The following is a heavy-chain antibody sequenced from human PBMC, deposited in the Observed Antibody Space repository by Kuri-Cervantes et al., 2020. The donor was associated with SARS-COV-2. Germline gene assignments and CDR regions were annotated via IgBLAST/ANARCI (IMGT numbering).Heavy chain of an antibody. CDR2: INPSGGST. CDR1: GYTFTSYY. J-gene: IGHJ6*02. Sequence: ASVKVSCKASGYTFTSYYMHWVRQAPGQGLEWMGIINPSGGSTSYAQKFQGRVTMARDTSTSTVYMELSSLRSEDTAVYYCARWGAAADNCYYYGMDVWGQGTTVTVSS. CDR3: ARWGAAADNCYYYGMDV. V-gene: IGHV1-46*01. D-gene: IGHD6-13*01.